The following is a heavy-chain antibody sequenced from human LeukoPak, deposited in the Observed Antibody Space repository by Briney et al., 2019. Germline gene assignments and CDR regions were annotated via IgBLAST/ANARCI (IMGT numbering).Heavy chain of an antibody. D-gene: IGHD3-22*01. CDR2: IYTSGST. J-gene: IGHJ5*02. CDR1: GGSISSGSYY. CDR3: ARDYYSENWFDP. Sequence: SETLSLTCTVSGGSISSGSYYWSWIRQPAGKGLEWIGRIYTSGSTNYNPSLKSRVTISVDTSKNQFSLKLSSVTAADTAVYYCARDYYSENWFDPWGQGTLVTVSS. V-gene: IGHV4-61*02.